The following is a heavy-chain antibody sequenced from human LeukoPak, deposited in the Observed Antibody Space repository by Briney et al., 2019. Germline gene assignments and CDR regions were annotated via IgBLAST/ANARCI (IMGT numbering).Heavy chain of an antibody. D-gene: IGHD3-9*01. Sequence: SETLSLTCTVSGGSIRNSYWSWIRQPPGKGLEWIGYIFYNGDTNYNPSLKGRVTMSVDTSKNQFSLKLSSVTAADTAVYYCARSPGYTKYYYYYYMDVWGKGTTVTISS. CDR1: GGSIRNSY. J-gene: IGHJ6*03. CDR2: IFYNGDT. V-gene: IGHV4-59*08. CDR3: ARSPGYTKYYYYYYMDV.